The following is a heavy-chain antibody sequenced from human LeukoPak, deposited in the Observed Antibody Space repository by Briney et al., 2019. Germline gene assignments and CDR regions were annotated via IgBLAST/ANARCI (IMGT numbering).Heavy chain of an antibody. CDR1: GFTFSNYG. CDR3: VRDGGYGGNPNDAFDM. J-gene: IGHJ3*02. CDR2: IWYDGSNK. Sequence: GGSLRLSCAASGFTFSNYGMRWVRQAPGKGLEWVAIIWYDGSNKYYADSVKGRFTISRDNSKNTLYLQMNSLRAEDTAVYYCVRDGGYGGNPNDAFDMWGQGTMVTVSS. D-gene: IGHD4-23*01. V-gene: IGHV3-33*01.